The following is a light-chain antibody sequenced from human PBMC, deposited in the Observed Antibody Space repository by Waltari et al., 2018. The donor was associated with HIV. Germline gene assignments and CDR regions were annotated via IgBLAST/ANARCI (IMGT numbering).Light chain of an antibody. V-gene: IGKV3-15*01. Sequence: EIVMTQSPATLSVSPGESATPACRASQSVSSNLAWYQQTPGQAPMLLIYGASTRATGIPARCSGSGSGTEFTLTISSLQSEDFAVYYCQQYNNGRTFGQGTKVEIK. CDR2: GAS. CDR3: QQYNNGRT. J-gene: IGKJ1*01. CDR1: QSVSSN.